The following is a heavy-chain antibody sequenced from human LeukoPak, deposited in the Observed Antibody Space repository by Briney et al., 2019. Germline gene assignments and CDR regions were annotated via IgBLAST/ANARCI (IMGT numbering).Heavy chain of an antibody. CDR3: ATRSGVLGGFDY. Sequence: PSETLTLTCSVSGGSISSTRYYWGWIRQPPGKGLDWIGSMYYTGSSYYNPSLKSRVTISADTSKNQFSLKLSSVTAADTAVYYCATRSGVLGGFDYWGQGTLVTVSS. D-gene: IGHD3-3*01. V-gene: IGHV4-39*07. J-gene: IGHJ4*02. CDR1: GGSISSTRYY. CDR2: MYYTGSS.